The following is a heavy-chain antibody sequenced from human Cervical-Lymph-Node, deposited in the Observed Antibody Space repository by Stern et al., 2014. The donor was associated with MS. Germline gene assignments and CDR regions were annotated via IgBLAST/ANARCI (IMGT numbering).Heavy chain of an antibody. CDR1: GGAVSSGDRY. D-gene: IGHD3-3*01. V-gene: IGHV4-31*03. J-gene: IGHJ4*02. CDR3: ARVTEFLRFFYPDY. CDR2: ISYSGNT. Sequence: MQLVESGQGLVKPSQTLSLTCTVSGGAVSSGDRYWSWIRQHPEKGLEWIGYISYSGNTYYNPSLESRVTISMDRSKNQFSLKLRSVTAADTAVYYCARVTEFLRFFYPDYWGQGIRVTVSS.